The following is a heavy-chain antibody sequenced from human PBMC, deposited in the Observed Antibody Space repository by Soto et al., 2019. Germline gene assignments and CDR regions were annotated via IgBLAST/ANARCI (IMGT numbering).Heavy chain of an antibody. D-gene: IGHD5-12*01. CDR1: GFTFSSYA. CDR2: ISYDGSNK. J-gene: IGHJ4*02. Sequence: QVQLVESGGGVVQPGRSLRLSCAASGFTFSSYAMHWVRQAPGKGLEWVAVISYDGSNKYYADSVKGRFTISRDNSKNTLYLQMNSLRAEDRAVYYWARDGSTGMAPPEFLDDWGQGTLVTVSS. CDR3: ARDGSTGMAPPEFLDD. V-gene: IGHV3-30-3*01.